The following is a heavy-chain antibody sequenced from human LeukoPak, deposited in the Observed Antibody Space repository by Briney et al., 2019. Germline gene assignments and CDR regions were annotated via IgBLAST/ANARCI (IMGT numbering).Heavy chain of an antibody. CDR2: INAGNGNT. CDR3: ARGSWGSFLQSHYYYYYMDV. J-gene: IGHJ6*03. V-gene: IGHV1-3*03. CDR1: GYTFTSYA. Sequence: GASVKVSCKASGYTFTSYAMHWVRQAPGQRLEWMGWINAGNGNTKYSQGFQGRVTITRDTSASTAYMELSSLRSEDTAVYYCARGSWGSFLQSHYYYYYMDVWGKGTTVTVSS. D-gene: IGHD6-13*01.